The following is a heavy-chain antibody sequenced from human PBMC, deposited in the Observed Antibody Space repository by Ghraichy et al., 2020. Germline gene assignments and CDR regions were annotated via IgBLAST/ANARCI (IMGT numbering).Heavy chain of an antibody. CDR1: GYTFTSYG. V-gene: IGHV1-18*01. D-gene: IGHD1-26*01. CDR3: ARGWGYSGNNSAFDI. J-gene: IGHJ3*02. CDR2: ISAYNGYT. Sequence: ASVKVSCKASGYTFTSYGISWVRQAPGKGLEWIGCISAYNGYTNYAHKVKGRVTMTTDKSTSTVYMELRSLRSDDTAVYYCARGWGYSGNNSAFDIWGQGPMVTVSS.